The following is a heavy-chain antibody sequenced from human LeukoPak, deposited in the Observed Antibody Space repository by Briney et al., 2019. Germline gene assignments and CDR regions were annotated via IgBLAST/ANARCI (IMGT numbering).Heavy chain of an antibody. CDR1: GASVSINSAA. D-gene: IGHD2-21*01. CDR2: TYYRSKWYN. V-gene: IGHV6-1*01. J-gene: IGHJ3*02. Sequence: SQALSLTFAIAGASVSINSAAWNWIRQSPSRGLEWLGSTYYRSKWYNDYAVSVKSRITINPDTSKNQFSLQLDSVTPEDTAVYYCCHSLSGRSGAFDIWGRGTVVTVSS. CDR3: CHSLSGRSGAFDI.